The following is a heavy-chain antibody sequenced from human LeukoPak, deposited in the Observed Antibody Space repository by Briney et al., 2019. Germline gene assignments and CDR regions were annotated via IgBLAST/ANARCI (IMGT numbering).Heavy chain of an antibody. V-gene: IGHV4-4*02. CDR1: GGSISSSNW. CDR2: IYHSGST. D-gene: IGHD3-10*01. Sequence: PSETLSLTCAVSGGSISSSNWWSWVRQPPGKGLGWIGEIYHSGSTNYNPSLKSRVTISVDKSKNQFSLKLSSVTAADTSVYYCARVGLTMVRGVRYYFDYWGQGTMVTVSS. CDR3: ARVGLTMVRGVRYYFDY. J-gene: IGHJ4*02.